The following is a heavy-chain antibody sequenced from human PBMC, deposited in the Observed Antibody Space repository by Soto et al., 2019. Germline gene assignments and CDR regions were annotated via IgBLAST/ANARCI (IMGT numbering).Heavy chain of an antibody. CDR3: ARAVLQ. CDR1: GGSISSGGYY. Sequence: QVQLQDSGPGLVQPSQTLSLTCTVSGGSISSGGYYWSWIRQHPGTGLAWIGHISYSGSPYYNTSLKSRVTISVDTSRNQLSLIVNSVTSADTAVLYCARAVLQWGQGTLVTVSA. CDR2: ISYSGSP. V-gene: IGHV4-31*03. J-gene: IGHJ4*01. D-gene: IGHD3-10*02.